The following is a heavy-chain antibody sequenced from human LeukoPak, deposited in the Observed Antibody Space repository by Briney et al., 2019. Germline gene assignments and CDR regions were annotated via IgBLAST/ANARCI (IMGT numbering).Heavy chain of an antibody. V-gene: IGHV4-34*01. J-gene: IGHJ4*02. CDR1: GGSFSGYY. Sequence: PSETLSLTCAVYGGSFSGYYWSWIRQPPGKGLEWIGEINHSGSTNYNPSLKSRVTISVDTSKNQFSLKLSSVTAADTAVYYCARGRALRFLEWPSRPYYFDYWGQGTLVTVSS. CDR3: ARGRALRFLEWPSRPYYFDY. D-gene: IGHD3-3*01. CDR2: INHSGST.